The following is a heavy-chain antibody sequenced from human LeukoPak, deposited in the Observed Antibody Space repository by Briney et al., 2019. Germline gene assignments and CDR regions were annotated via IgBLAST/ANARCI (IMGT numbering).Heavy chain of an antibody. J-gene: IGHJ4*02. CDR1: GYTFTSYY. V-gene: IGHV1-46*01. D-gene: IGHD3-22*01. CDR3: ARGYDSSGYPLLDY. CDR2: INPSGGST. Sequence: GASVKASCKASGYTFTSYYMHWVRQAPGQGLEWMGIINPSGGSTGYAQRFQGRVTMTGDTSTSTVYMDLSGLRSEDTAVYYCARGYDSSGYPLLDYWGQGTLVTVSS.